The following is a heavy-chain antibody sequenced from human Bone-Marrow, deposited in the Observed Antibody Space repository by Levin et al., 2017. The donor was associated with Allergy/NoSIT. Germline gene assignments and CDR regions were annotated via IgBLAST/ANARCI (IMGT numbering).Heavy chain of an antibody. D-gene: IGHD6-13*01. V-gene: IGHV1-8*01. CDR3: ARGVAGRFDP. J-gene: IGHJ5*02. Sequence: GESLKISCKASGYTFTSYDINWVRQATGQGLEWMGWMNPNSGNTGYAQKFQGRVTMTRNTSISTAYMELSSLRSEDTAVYYCARGVAGRFDPWGQGTLVTVSS. CDR1: GYTFTSYD. CDR2: MNPNSGNT.